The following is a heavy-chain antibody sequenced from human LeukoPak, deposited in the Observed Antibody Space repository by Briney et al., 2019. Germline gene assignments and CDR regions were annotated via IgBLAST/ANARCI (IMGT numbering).Heavy chain of an antibody. CDR1: GFTFSSFG. D-gene: IGHD3-10*01. CDR3: ARGPTYGQAFDY. Sequence: GGSLRLSCAASGFTFSSFGMSWVRQAPGKGLEWVASIREDGSEKTSVDSVKGRFTISRDNAKNSVYLQMDSLRAEDTAVYYCARGPTYGQAFDYWGQGTLVSVSS. J-gene: IGHJ4*02. CDR2: IREDGSEK. V-gene: IGHV3-7*01.